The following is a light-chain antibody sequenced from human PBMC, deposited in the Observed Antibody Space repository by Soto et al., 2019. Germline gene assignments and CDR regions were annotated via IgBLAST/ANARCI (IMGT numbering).Light chain of an antibody. V-gene: IGLV1-40*01. CDR2: GNN. Sequence: QSVLTQPPSVSGAPGQRVTISCTGSSSNIGAGYDVNWYQQLPGTAPKLLIYGNNNRPSGVPDRFSGSKSGTSASLAITGLQAEDEADYYCQSYDSSLSGCVFGGGTKLPS. CDR3: QSYDSSLSGCV. CDR1: SSNIGAGYD. J-gene: IGLJ2*01.